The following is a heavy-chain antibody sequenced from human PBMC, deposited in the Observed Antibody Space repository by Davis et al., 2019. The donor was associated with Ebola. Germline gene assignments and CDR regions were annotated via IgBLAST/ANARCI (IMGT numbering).Heavy chain of an antibody. CDR3: IRDEGLTGIF. D-gene: IGHD1-20*01. J-gene: IGHJ4*02. CDR1: GYSFASYS. CDR2: ISPYNGHT. V-gene: IGHV1-18*01. Sequence: AASVKVSCKASGYSFASYSVTWVRRAPGQGLEWIGWISPYNGHTSYAQKFQGRVSMTTDTSTSTAYMELSSLRSDDTAVYYCIRDEGLTGIFWGQGTLVTVSS.